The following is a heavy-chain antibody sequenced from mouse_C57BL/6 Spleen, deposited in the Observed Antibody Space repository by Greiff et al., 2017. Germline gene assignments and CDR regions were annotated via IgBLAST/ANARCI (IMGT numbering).Heavy chain of an antibody. D-gene: IGHD1-1*01. CDR1: GFTFSDYY. J-gene: IGHJ2*01. CDR3: ARGAYYYGTPYYFDY. Sequence: EVMLVESEGGLVQPGSSMKLSCTASGFTFSDYYMAWVRQVPEKGLEWVANINYDGSSTYYLDSLKSRFIISRDNAKNILYLQMSSLKSEDTATYYCARGAYYYGTPYYFDYWGQGTTLTVSS. V-gene: IGHV5-16*01. CDR2: INYDGSST.